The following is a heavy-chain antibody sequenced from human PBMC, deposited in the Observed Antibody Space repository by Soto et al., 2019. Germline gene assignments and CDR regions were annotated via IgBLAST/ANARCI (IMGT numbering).Heavy chain of an antibody. J-gene: IGHJ6*02. V-gene: IGHV3-48*02. CDR1: GFTFSSYS. CDR3: ASFGACSSTSCYLGYYGMDV. CDR2: ISSSSSTI. D-gene: IGHD2-2*01. Sequence: PGGSLRLSCAASGFTFSSYSMNWVRQAPGKGLEWVSYISSSSSTIYYADSVKGRFTISRDNAKNSLYLQMNSLRDEDTAVYYCASFGACSSTSCYLGYYGMDVWGQGTTVTVSS.